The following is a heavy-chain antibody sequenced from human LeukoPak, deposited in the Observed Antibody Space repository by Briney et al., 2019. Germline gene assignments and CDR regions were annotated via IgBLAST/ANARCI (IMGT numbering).Heavy chain of an antibody. D-gene: IGHD6-19*01. Sequence: GASLRLSCAVLGFTFSSFAMHWVRQAPGKGLEWVAVISYDGSNKYYADSVKGRFTIYRDNSKNTLYLQMNSLRAEDTAVYYCASDLGYSSGWNAFDYWGQGTLVTVSS. CDR1: GFTFSSFA. CDR2: ISYDGSNK. V-gene: IGHV3-30*04. J-gene: IGHJ4*02. CDR3: ASDLGYSSGWNAFDY.